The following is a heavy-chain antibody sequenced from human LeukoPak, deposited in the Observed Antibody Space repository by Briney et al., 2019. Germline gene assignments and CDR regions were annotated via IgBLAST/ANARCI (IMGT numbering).Heavy chain of an antibody. D-gene: IGHD4-17*01. V-gene: IGHV4-31*03. Sequence: SETLSLTCTVSGGSISSGGYYWSWIRQHPGKGLEWIGYIYYSGSTYYNPSLKSRVTISVDTSKNQFSLKLSSVTAADTAVYYCARGPIYGDYVLDYWGQGTLVTVSS. J-gene: IGHJ4*02. CDR3: ARGPIYGDYVLDY. CDR1: GGSISSGGYY. CDR2: IYYSGST.